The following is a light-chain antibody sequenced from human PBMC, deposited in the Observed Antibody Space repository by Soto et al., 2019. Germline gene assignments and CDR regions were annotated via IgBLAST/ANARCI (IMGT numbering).Light chain of an antibody. V-gene: IGKV3-15*01. CDR3: QQYNNWPPWT. CDR1: QSVSSN. CDR2: GAS. Sequence: EIVMTQSPASLSVSPGERATLSCRASQSVSSNLAWYQQKPGQAPRLLIYGASNRATGIPPRFTGSGSGTEFTLTISSLQSEDFAVYFCQQYNNWPPWTFDPGTKVEVK. J-gene: IGKJ1*01.